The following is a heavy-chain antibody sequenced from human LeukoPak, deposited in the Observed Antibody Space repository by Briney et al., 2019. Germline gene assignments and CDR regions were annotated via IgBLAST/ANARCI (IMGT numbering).Heavy chain of an antibody. J-gene: IGHJ6*03. V-gene: IGHV4-38-2*02. D-gene: IGHD5-12*01. CDR2: IYHSGST. CDR3: ARHIVATIVYLDV. Sequence: SETLSLTCTVSGYSISSGYYWGWIRQPPGQGLEWIGSIYHSGSTYYNPSLKSRVTISVDTSKNQFSLKLSSVTAADTAVYYCARHIVATIVYLDVWGKGTTVTISS. CDR1: GYSISSGYY.